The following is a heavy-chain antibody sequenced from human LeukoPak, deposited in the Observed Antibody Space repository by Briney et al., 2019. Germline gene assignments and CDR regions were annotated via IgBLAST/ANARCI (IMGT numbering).Heavy chain of an antibody. D-gene: IGHD3-3*01. V-gene: IGHV3-11*04. CDR2: SSGSTI. CDR3: ASEGDACWSGYPLYFDY. J-gene: IGHJ4*02. Sequence: SSGSTIYYADSVKGRFTISRDNAKISLYVQMNSLRADDPAVYHCASEGDACWSGYPLYFDYWGQGTLDTVSS.